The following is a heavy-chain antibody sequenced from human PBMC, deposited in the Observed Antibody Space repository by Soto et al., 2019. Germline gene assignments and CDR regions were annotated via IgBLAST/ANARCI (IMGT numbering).Heavy chain of an antibody. CDR3: ARDYMTYTFDWLLPYKYYYYGMDV. CDR2: ISYDGSNK. V-gene: IGHV3-30-3*01. J-gene: IGHJ6*02. Sequence: HPGGSLRLSCAASGFTFSSYAMHWVRQAPGKGLEWVAVISYDGSNKYYADSVKGRFTISRDNSKNTLYLQMNSLRAEDTAVYYCARDYMTYTFDWLLPYKYYYYGMDVWGQGTTVTVSS. D-gene: IGHD3-9*01. CDR1: GFTFSSYA.